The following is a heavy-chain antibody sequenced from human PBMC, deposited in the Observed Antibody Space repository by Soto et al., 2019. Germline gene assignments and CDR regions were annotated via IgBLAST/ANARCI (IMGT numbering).Heavy chain of an antibody. D-gene: IGHD3-10*01. CDR3: AIGVIEPPDY. J-gene: IGHJ4*01. CDR2: IKQDGTDK. Sequence: GGSLRLSCAASGFTFSSYWMSWVRQAPGKGLEWVANIKQDGTDKNYVDSVEGRFTISRDDAHNSLYLHMNSLRVEDTAVYYYAIGVIEPPDYWGLGTLVTVSS. V-gene: IGHV3-7*01. CDR1: GFTFSSYW.